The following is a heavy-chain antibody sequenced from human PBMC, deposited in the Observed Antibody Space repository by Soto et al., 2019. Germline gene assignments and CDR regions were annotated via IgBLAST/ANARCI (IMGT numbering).Heavy chain of an antibody. Sequence: GASVKVSCKASGYTFTGYYMHWVRQAPGQGLEWMGWINPNSGGTNYAQKFQGRVTMTRDTSISTAYMELSRLRSDDTAVYYCARASYDSSGYCGYWGQGTLATVSS. CDR2: INPNSGGT. CDR3: ARASYDSSGYCGY. CDR1: GYTFTGYY. J-gene: IGHJ4*02. D-gene: IGHD3-22*01. V-gene: IGHV1-2*02.